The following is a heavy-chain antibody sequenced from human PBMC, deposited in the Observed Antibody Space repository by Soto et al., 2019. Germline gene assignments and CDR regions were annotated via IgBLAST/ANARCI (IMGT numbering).Heavy chain of an antibody. D-gene: IGHD3-22*01. V-gene: IGHV2-26*01. J-gene: IGHJ4*02. CDR2: IFSNDEK. Sequence: QVTLKESGPVLVKPTETLTLTCTVSGFSLSNARMGVSWIRQPPGKALEWLAYIFSNDEKSYSPSLKSRLTISKDTSKSQVVLTMTNMDPVDTATYYWARIQMDHYDRSALFFDYWGQGTLVTVSS. CDR1: GFSLSNARMG. CDR3: ARIQMDHYDRSALFFDY.